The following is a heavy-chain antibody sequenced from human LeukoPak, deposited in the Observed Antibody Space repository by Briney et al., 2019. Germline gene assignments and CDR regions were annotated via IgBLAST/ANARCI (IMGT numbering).Heavy chain of an antibody. CDR1: GGSFSGYY. D-gene: IGHD6-13*01. V-gene: IGHV4-34*01. CDR2: INHSGST. J-gene: IGHJ6*03. CDR3: ARWYSSSWYGYYYYMDV. Sequence: PSETLSLTCAVYGGSFSGYYWSWIRQPPGKGLEWIGEINHSGSTNYNPSLKSRVTISVDTSKNQFSLKLSSVTDADTAVYYCARWYSSSWYGYYYYMDVWGKGTTVTVSS.